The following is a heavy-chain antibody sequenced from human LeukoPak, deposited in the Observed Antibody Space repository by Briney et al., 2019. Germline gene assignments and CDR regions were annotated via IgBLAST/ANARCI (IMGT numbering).Heavy chain of an antibody. CDR2: INHSGST. Sequence: PSETLSLTCAVYGGSFSGYYWSWIRQPPGKGLEWIGEINHSGSTNYNPSLKSRATISVDTSKNQFSLKLSSVTAADTAVYYCARISITMVRGVIDYWGQGTLVTVSS. CDR3: ARISITMVRGVIDY. D-gene: IGHD3-10*01. V-gene: IGHV4-34*01. J-gene: IGHJ4*02. CDR1: GGSFSGYY.